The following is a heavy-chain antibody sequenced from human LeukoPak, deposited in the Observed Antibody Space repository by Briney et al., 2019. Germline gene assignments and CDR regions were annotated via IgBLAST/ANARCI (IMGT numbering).Heavy chain of an antibody. CDR1: GGSISSYY. CDR2: IYYSGST. D-gene: IGHD2-21*01. J-gene: IGHJ2*01. CDR3: ARENSPEGSLYWYFDL. V-gene: IGHV4-59*01. Sequence: SETLSLTCTVSGGSISSYYWSWIRQPPGKGLECIGYIYYSGSTNYNPSLKSRVTISVDTSKNQFSLKLSSVTAADTAVYYCARENSPEGSLYWYFDLWGRGTLVTVSS.